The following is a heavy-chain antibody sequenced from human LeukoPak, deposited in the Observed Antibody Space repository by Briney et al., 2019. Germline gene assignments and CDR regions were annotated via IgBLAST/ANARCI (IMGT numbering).Heavy chain of an antibody. CDR2: ISSSSSYI. V-gene: IGHV3-21*01. CDR1: GFTFSSYS. D-gene: IGHD2-21*02. J-gene: IGHJ1*01. Sequence: GGSLRLSCAASGFTFSSYSMNWVRQAPGKGLEWVSSISSSSSYIYYADSVKGRFTISRDNAKNSLYLQMNSLRAEDTAVYYCARSGKYCGGDCYPAEYSQHWGQGTLVTVSS. CDR3: ARSGKYCGGDCYPAEYSQH.